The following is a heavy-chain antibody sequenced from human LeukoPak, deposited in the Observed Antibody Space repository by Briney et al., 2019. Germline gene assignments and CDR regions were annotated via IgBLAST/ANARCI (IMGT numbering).Heavy chain of an antibody. CDR2: IYYSGST. Sequence: SETLSLTCTVSGGSVSSYYWSWIRQPPGKGLEWIGYIYYSGSTNYNPSLKSRVTISVDTSKNQFSLKLSSVTAADTAVYYCARRDSSGWTFDYWGQGTLVTVSS. D-gene: IGHD6-19*01. CDR1: GGSVSSYY. J-gene: IGHJ4*02. CDR3: ARRDSSGWTFDY. V-gene: IGHV4-59*08.